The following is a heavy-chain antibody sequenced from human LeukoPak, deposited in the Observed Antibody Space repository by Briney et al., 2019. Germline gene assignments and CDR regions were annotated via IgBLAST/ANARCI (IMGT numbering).Heavy chain of an antibody. CDR1: GGSFSGYY. Sequence: SETLSLTCAVYGGSFSGYYWSWIRQPPGKGRDWIGEINHSGSTNYNPSLKSRVTISVDTSKNKFSLKLSSVTAADTAVYYCARRGYSYGTKYFQHWGQGTLVTVSS. D-gene: IGHD5-18*01. CDR3: ARRGYSYGTKYFQH. V-gene: IGHV4-34*01. J-gene: IGHJ1*01. CDR2: INHSGST.